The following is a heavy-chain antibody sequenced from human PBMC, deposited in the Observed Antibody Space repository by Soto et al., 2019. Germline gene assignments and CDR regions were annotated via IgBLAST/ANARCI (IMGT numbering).Heavy chain of an antibody. J-gene: IGHJ6*03. CDR1: GFSLSTSGVG. D-gene: IGHD6-19*01. Sequence: GSGPTLVNPTQTLTLTCTFSGFSLSTSGVGVGWIRQPPGKALEWLALIYWDDDKRYSPSLKSRLTITKDTSKNQVVLTMTNMDPVDTATYYCALHPPVAVAGTLAYYYMDVWGKGNTVTVSS. CDR3: ALHPPVAVAGTLAYYYMDV. V-gene: IGHV2-5*02. CDR2: IYWDDDK.